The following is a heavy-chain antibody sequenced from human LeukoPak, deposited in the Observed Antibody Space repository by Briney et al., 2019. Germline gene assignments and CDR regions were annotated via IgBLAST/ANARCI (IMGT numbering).Heavy chain of an antibody. Sequence: GASVKISCKASGYDFTNYGISWVRQAPGPGLEWMGWISAYNGNTNYAQKLQGRVTMTTDTSTSTAYMELRSLRSDDTAVYYCARGGSSSWNNWFDPWGQGTLVTVSS. D-gene: IGHD6-13*01. V-gene: IGHV1-18*01. CDR2: ISAYNGNT. CDR1: GYDFTNYG. J-gene: IGHJ5*02. CDR3: ARGGSSSWNNWFDP.